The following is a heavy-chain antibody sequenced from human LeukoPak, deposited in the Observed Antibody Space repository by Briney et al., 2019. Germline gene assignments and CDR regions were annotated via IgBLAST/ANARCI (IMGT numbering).Heavy chain of an antibody. J-gene: IGHJ3*01. V-gene: IGHV3-48*01. CDR3: ARALTRDALDL. Sequence: PGGSLRLSCAASGFAFSNYNMNWVRQAPGKGLERVSYISSSSHSIYYADSEKGRFTVSRDNAQDSLYLQLNNLKAGDTAVYYCARALTRDALDLWGQGTMVTVSS. CDR1: GFAFSNYN. CDR2: ISSSSHSI.